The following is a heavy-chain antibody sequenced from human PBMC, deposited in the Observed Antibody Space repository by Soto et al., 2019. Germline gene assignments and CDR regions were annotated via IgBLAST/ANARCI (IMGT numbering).Heavy chain of an antibody. D-gene: IGHD6-6*01. J-gene: IGHJ4*02. CDR2: IYWDDDK. CDR1: GFSLSTSGVG. Sequence: QITLKESGPTLVKPTQTLTLTCTFSGFSLSTSGVGVGWIRQPPGKALEWLALIYWDDDKRYSPSLKSRLTITTNTSKNQVVLTMTNMDPVDTATYYCALYSTPSEYSSSALPYWGQGTLVTVSS. V-gene: IGHV2-5*02. CDR3: ALYSTPSEYSSSALPY.